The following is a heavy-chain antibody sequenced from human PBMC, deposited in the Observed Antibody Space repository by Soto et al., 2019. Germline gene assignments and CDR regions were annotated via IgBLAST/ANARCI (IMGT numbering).Heavy chain of an antibody. J-gene: IGHJ4*02. CDR2: IWYDGSNK. Sequence: QVQLVESGGGVVQPGRSLRLSCAASGFTFSSYGMHWVRQAPGKGLEWVAVIWYDGSNKYYADSVKDRFTISRDNSKNTLYLQMNSLRAEDTAVYYCAIDTGADYYDTTGADYWGQGTLVTVSS. D-gene: IGHD3-22*01. CDR1: GFTFSSYG. CDR3: AIDTGADYYDTTGADY. V-gene: IGHV3-33*01.